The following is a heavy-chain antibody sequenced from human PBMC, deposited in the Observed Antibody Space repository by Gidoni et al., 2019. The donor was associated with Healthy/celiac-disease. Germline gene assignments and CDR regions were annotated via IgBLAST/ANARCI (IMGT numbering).Heavy chain of an antibody. V-gene: IGHV3-33*01. Sequence: QVQLVESGGGVVQPGRSLRLSCAASGFTFSSYGMHWVRQAPGKGLEWVAVIGYDGSNKYYADSVKGRFTISRDNSKNTLYLQMNSLRAEDTAVYYCARDRVSYYYYGMDVWGQGTTVTVSS. CDR2: IGYDGSNK. J-gene: IGHJ6*02. CDR3: ARDRVSYYYYGMDV. CDR1: GFTFSSYG.